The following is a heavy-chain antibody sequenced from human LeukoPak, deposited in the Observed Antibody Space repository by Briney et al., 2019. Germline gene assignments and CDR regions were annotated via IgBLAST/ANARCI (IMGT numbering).Heavy chain of an antibody. D-gene: IGHD4-17*01. J-gene: IGHJ4*02. CDR3: ATDHGFHYGAYFDY. CDR1: GFTFSSFG. CDR2: ISYDGSNK. V-gene: IGHV3-30*03. Sequence: GGSLRLSCAASGFTFSSFGMHWGRQAPGKGLEWVAVISYDGSNKYSADSVKGRFTISRDNSKNTLYLQMNSLRAEDTAVYYCATDHGFHYGAYFDYWGQGTLVTVSS.